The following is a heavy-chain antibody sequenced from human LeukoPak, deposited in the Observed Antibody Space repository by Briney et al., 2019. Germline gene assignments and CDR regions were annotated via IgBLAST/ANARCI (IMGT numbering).Heavy chain of an antibody. D-gene: IGHD6-19*01. CDR2: ISSDGSST. CDR3: ARGWSVAGNYYFDY. CDR1: GFTFSSYW. Sequence: GGSLRLSCAASGFTFSSYWMHWVRQAPGKGLVWVSRISSDGSSTDYADSVKGRFTISRDNAKNSLYLQMNSLRAEDTALYYCARGWSVAGNYYFDYWGQGTLVTVSS. V-gene: IGHV3-74*01. J-gene: IGHJ4*02.